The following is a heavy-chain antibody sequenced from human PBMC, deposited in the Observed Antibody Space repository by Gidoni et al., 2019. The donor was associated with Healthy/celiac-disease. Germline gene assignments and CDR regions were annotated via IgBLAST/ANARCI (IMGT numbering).Heavy chain of an antibody. CDR2: ITRKTDGGTT. Sequence: AQLVESGGGLVKPGGSLRLSCAASGFTFSNAWVSWVRQTPGKGPGWVGCITRKTDGGTTADAAPVKGSVNISREDTKNTLYLQMNSLKTEDTGVYYYTTNAPALWSYYYLYGMDLWGQGTTVTVS. D-gene: IGHD3-10*01. V-gene: IGHV3-15*01. J-gene: IGHJ6*02. CDR3: TTNAPALWSYYYLYGMDL. CDR1: GFTFSNAW.